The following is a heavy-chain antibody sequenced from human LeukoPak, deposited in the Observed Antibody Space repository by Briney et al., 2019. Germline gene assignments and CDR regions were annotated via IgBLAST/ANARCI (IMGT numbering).Heavy chain of an antibody. J-gene: IGHJ4*02. CDR2: INHSGST. D-gene: IGHD6-13*01. V-gene: IGHV4-34*01. CDR1: GGSFSGYY. Sequence: PSETLSLTCAVYGGSFSGYYWSWIRQPPGKGLEWIGEINHSGSTNYNPSFKSRVTISVDTSKNQFSLKLSSVTAADTAVYYCARGWGRGYSSTTYYFDYWGQGTLVTVSS. CDR3: ARGWGRGYSSTTYYFDY.